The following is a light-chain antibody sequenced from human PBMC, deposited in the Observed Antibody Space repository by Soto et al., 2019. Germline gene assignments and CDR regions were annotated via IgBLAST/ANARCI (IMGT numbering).Light chain of an antibody. Sequence: EIVLTQSPGTLALSPGERATLSCRASQSVSGSYVAWYQQKPGQAPRLVIYGASRRATGIPDRFSGSGSGTDFTLTISGLEPEDSAVYYCQHYVSSVWTFGQGTKVEIK. CDR3: QHYVSSVWT. CDR1: QSVSGSY. V-gene: IGKV3-20*01. CDR2: GAS. J-gene: IGKJ1*01.